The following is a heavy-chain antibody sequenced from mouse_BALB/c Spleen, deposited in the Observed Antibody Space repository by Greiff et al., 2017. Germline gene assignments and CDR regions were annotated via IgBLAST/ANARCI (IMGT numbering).Heavy chain of an antibody. CDR1: GDSITSGY. Sequence: EVMLVESGPSLVKPSQTLSLTCSVTGDSITSGYWNWIRKFPGNKLEYMGYISYSGSTYYNPSLKSRISITRDTSKNQYYLQLNSVTTEDTATYYCARSTGYDYTWFAYWGQGTLVTVSA. J-gene: IGHJ3*01. CDR2: ISYSGST. CDR3: ARSTGYDYTWFAY. V-gene: IGHV3-8*02. D-gene: IGHD2-4*01.